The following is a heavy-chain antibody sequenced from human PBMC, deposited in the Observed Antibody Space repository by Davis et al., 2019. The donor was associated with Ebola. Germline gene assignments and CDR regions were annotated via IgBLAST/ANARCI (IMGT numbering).Heavy chain of an antibody. Sequence: GESLKISCAASGFTFSNYAMSWVRQAPGKGLEWVSSISSGGGMTTPYADSAKGRFTMSRDNSRNTLYLQMNNLRAEDTAVYFCALIPQYSSGWHDWGQGTLVTVSS. V-gene: IGHV3-23*01. CDR1: GFTFSNYA. J-gene: IGHJ4*02. D-gene: IGHD6-19*01. CDR2: ISSGGGMTT. CDR3: ALIPQYSSGWHD.